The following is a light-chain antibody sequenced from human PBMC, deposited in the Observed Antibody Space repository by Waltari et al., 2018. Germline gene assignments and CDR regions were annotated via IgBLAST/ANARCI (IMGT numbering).Light chain of an antibody. CDR2: AAS. Sequence: AIRVTQSPSSLSASTGDRVTITCRASQGISSYLAWYQQKPGKAPKLLIYAASTLQSGVPSRVSGSGSGTDFTLTISCLQSDDFATYYCQQYYSYPRTFGQGTKV. CDR1: QGISSY. CDR3: QQYYSYPRT. J-gene: IGKJ1*01. V-gene: IGKV1-8*01.